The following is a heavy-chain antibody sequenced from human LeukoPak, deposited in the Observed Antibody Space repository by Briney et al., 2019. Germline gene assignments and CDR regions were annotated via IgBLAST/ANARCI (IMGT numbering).Heavy chain of an antibody. CDR1: GFTFSSHG. CDR3: ARGADSGYSSDN. J-gene: IGHJ4*02. CDR2: IRGDGVTT. V-gene: IGHV3-23*01. Sequence: GGTLRLSCAASGFTFSSHGMNWVRQAPGKGLEWVSGIRGDGVTTYYADSVKGRFTISRDNPKNTLYLQMNSLRAEDTAVYYCARGADSGYSSDNWGQGTLVSVSS. D-gene: IGHD3-9*01.